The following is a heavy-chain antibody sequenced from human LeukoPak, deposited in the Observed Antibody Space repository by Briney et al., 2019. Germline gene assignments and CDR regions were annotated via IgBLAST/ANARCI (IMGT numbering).Heavy chain of an antibody. CDR3: AKDRYSSDWYYFDY. D-gene: IGHD6-19*01. Sequence: GGSLRLSCAASGFTFSSYAMHWVRQAPGKGLEWVAVISYDGSNKYYADSVKGRFTISRDNSKNTLYLQMNSLRAEDTAVYYCAKDRYSSDWYYFDYWGQGTLVTVSS. CDR2: ISYDGSNK. V-gene: IGHV3-30-3*01. J-gene: IGHJ4*02. CDR1: GFTFSSYA.